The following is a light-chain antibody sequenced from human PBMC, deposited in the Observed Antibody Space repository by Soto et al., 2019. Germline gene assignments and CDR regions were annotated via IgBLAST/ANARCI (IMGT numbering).Light chain of an antibody. V-gene: IGKV3-20*01. CDR2: GAS. CDR3: QQYGSSGT. Sequence: EIVLTQSPGSRSLSPLEIATLSFMASQSVSSSYLAWYQQKPGQAPRLLIYGASNRATGIPDRFSGSGSGTDFTLTISRLETEDFAVYYCQQYGSSGTFGQGTKVDIK. J-gene: IGKJ1*01. CDR1: QSVSSSY.